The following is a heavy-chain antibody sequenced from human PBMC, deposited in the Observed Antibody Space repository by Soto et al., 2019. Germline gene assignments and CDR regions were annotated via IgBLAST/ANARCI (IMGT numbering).Heavy chain of an antibody. D-gene: IGHD2-8*02. CDR2: IYYSGTT. J-gene: IGHJ6*02. CDR1: GGSMSNFY. Sequence: SETLSLTCTVSGGSMSNFYWSWIRQPPGKGLEWIGYIYYSGTTNYNHSLKSRRTISVNKNQFSLKRTSLTAAATAVYYCAGSGGKGGFYYVIDVWGQGTTVTVSS. CDR3: AGSGGKGGFYYVIDV. V-gene: IGHV4-59*01.